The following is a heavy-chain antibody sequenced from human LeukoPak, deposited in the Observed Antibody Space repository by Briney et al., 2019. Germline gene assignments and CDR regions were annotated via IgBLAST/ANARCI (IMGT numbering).Heavy chain of an antibody. Sequence: PSETLSLTCSVSGVSISCYYWIWIRQPPGRRLEWSGSILYRGSAPYGGTSFYNPSLNSRVTIFVDTASNAFSLKLTSVTAADTAVYYCVRQISGNKDYWGQGTLVTVSS. J-gene: IGHJ4*02. D-gene: IGHD1/OR15-1a*01. CDR3: VRQISGNKDY. CDR2: ILYRGSAPYGGTS. CDR1: GVSISCYY. V-gene: IGHV4-59*04.